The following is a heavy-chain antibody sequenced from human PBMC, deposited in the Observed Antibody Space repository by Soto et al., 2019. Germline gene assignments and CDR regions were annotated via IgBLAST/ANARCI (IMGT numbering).Heavy chain of an antibody. V-gene: IGHV3-11*01. J-gene: IGHJ4*02. CDR2: ISSSGSTI. CDR3: ARDRYDDFWSGYSDPFFDY. CDR1: GFTFSDYY. Sequence: PGGSLRLSCAASGFTFSDYYMSWIRQAPGKGLEWVSYISSSGSTIYYADSVKGRFTISRDNAKNSLYLQMNSLRAEDTAVYYCARDRYDDFWSGYSDPFFDYWGQGTLVTFSS. D-gene: IGHD3-3*01.